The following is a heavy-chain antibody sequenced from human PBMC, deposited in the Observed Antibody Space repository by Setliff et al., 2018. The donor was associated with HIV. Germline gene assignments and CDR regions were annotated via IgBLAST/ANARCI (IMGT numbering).Heavy chain of an antibody. V-gene: IGHV3-30*04. CDR2: TSSRGTSE. CDR3: ARETPDYNDSPCGFDF. CDR1: GFAFSNYI. J-gene: IGHJ3*01. D-gene: IGHD4-17*01. Sequence: GGSLSLSCATSGFAFSNYIMHWVRQASGKGLEWLAVTSSRGTSEYYAGSVKGRFTISTDNSRGTMYLQMDSLRPEDTAVYYCARETPDYNDSPCGFDFWGQGTMVTVSS.